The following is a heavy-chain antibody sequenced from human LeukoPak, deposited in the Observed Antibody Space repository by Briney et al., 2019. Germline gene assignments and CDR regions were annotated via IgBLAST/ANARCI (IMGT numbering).Heavy chain of an antibody. CDR2: ISAYNGNT. CDR1: GYTFTSYG. D-gene: IGHD3-10*01. V-gene: IGHV1-18*01. Sequence: GASVKVSCKASGYTFTSYGISWVRQAPGQGLEWMGWISAYNGNTNYAQKLQGRVTMTTDTSTSTAYMELRSLRSDDTAVYYCARDHGVRYYGSGSWYYFDYWGQGTLVTVSS. J-gene: IGHJ4*02. CDR3: ARDHGVRYYGSGSWYYFDY.